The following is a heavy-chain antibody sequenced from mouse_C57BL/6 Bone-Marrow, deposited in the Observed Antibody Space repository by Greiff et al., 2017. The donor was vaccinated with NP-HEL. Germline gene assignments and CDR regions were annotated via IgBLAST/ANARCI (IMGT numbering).Heavy chain of an antibody. CDR2: IRLKSDNYAT. V-gene: IGHV6-3*01. CDR1: GFTFSNYW. J-gene: IGHJ4*01. Sequence: EVKVVESGGGLVQPGGSMKLSCVASGFTFSNYWMNWVRQSPEKGLEWVAQIRLKSDNYATHYAESVKGRFTISRDDSKSSVYLQMNNLRAEDTGIYYCTEGGTGTRDYAMDYWGQGTSVTVSS. D-gene: IGHD4-1*01. CDR3: TEGGTGTRDYAMDY.